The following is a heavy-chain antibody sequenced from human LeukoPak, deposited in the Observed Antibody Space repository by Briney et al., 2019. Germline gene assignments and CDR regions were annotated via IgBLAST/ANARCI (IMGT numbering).Heavy chain of an antibody. CDR2: ISYDGSNK. V-gene: IGHV3-30-3*01. CDR3: ARDTAPYYYYGMDV. D-gene: IGHD5-18*01. CDR1: GFTFSSHA. Sequence: GGSLRLSCAASGFTFSSHAMHWVRQAPGKGLEWVAVISYDGSNKYYADSVKGRFTISRDNSKNTLYLQMNSLRAEDTAVYYCARDTAPYYYYGMDVWGQGTTVTVSS. J-gene: IGHJ6*02.